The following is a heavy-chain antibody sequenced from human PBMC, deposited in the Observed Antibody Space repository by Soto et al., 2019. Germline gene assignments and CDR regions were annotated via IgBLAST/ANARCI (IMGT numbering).Heavy chain of an antibody. J-gene: IGHJ6*02. CDR1: GFTFSSYA. Sequence: GGSLRLSCAASGFTFSSYAMHWVRQAPGKGLEWVAVISYDGSNKYYADSVKGRFTISRDNSKNTLYLQMNSLRAEDTAVYYCARDHGGYSGYDVYYYYGMDVWGQGTTVTVS. V-gene: IGHV3-30-3*01. CDR3: ARDHGGYSGYDVYYYYGMDV. D-gene: IGHD5-12*01. CDR2: ISYDGSNK.